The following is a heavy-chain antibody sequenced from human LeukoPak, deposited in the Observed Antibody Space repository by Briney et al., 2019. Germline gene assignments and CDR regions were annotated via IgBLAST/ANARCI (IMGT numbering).Heavy chain of an antibody. V-gene: IGHV3-74*01. CDR2: INSEGSTI. Sequence: PGGSLRLSCAGSGITFSTYWMHWVRQAPGKGLVWVSRINSEGSTISYADSVKGRFTISRDNAKNTLFLQMNSLRAEDTAVYYCARGILGYSSGWYEYFQHWGQGTLVTVSS. CDR1: GITFSTYW. D-gene: IGHD6-19*01. J-gene: IGHJ1*01. CDR3: ARGILGYSSGWYEYFQH.